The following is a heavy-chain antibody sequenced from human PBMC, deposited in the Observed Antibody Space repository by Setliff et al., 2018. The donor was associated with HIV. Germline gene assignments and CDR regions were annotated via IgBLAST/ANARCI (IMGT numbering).Heavy chain of an antibody. CDR1: GVSITRTDHY. CDR3: ARVPVAGANWFDP. J-gene: IGHJ5*02. V-gene: IGHV4-39*01. CDR2: VSQSGST. D-gene: IGHD2-21*01. Sequence: LSLTCSVSGVSITRTDHYWGWIRQSPGKRLEWIGSVSQSGSTYYNPSLKSRITISVDRSKNLFSLKLISVTAADQGVYYCARVPVAGANWFDPWGLGTLVTVSS.